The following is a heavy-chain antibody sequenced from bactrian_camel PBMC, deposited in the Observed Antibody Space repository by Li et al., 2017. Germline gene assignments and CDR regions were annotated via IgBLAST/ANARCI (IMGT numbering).Heavy chain of an antibody. CDR3: AARGPYCYTKLSVADFTY. Sequence: HVQLVESGGGSVETGGSLRISCAASIDTYNTNCMGWFRQVPGKEREGVARIATGSGNTYYADSVKGRFTISQDNAKNTVYLQMNSLKPEDTAMYYCAARGPYCYTKLSVADFTYWGQGTQVTVS. CDR2: IATGSGNT. D-gene: IGHD2*01. CDR1: IDTYNTNC. J-gene: IGHJ6*01. V-gene: IGHV3S54*01.